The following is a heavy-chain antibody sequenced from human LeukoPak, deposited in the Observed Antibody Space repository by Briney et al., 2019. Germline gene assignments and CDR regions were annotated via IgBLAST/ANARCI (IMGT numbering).Heavy chain of an antibody. D-gene: IGHD3-22*01. V-gene: IGHV4-59*11. CDR1: GGSISSHY. CDR2: IYYSGST. CDR3: ARVDSSGYYEYVGGAFDI. J-gene: IGHJ3*02. Sequence: SETLSLTCTVSGGSISSHYWSWIRQPPGKGLEWIGYIYYSGSTNYNPSLKSRVTISVDTSKNQFSLKLSSVTAADTAVYYCARVDSSGYYEYVGGAFDIWGQGTMVTVSS.